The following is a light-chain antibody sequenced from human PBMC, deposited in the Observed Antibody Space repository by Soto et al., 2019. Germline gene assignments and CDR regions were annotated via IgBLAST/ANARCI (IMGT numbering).Light chain of an antibody. CDR2: EDT. CDR1: SSDVGGYKL. J-gene: IGLJ3*02. CDR3: CSYADTFWV. Sequence: QSALTQPASVSGSPGQSITISCTGTSSDVGGYKLVSWYQQYPGKAPKLIIYEDTKRPSGVSNRFSGSKSGNTASLTISGLQGEDEADYHCCSYADTFWVFGGGTKLTVL. V-gene: IGLV2-23*01.